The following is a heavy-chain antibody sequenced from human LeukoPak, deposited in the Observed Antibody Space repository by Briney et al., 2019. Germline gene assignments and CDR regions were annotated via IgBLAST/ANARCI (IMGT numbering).Heavy chain of an antibody. J-gene: IGHJ6*03. CDR3: AKGVAALLCYYFYMDV. CDR2: ISYDGSNK. D-gene: IGHD6-6*01. V-gene: IGHV3-30*04. Sequence: GGSLRLSCAASGFTFSSYAMHWVRQAPGKGLEWVAVISYDGSNKYYADSVKGRFTISRDNSKNTLYLQMNSLRAEDTAVYYCAKGVAALLCYYFYMDVWGKGTTVTVSS. CDR1: GFTFSSYA.